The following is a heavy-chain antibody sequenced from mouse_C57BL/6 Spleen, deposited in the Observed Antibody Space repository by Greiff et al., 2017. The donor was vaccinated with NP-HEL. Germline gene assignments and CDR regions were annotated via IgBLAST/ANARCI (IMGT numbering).Heavy chain of an antibody. Sequence: QVQLQQPGAELVKPGASVKMSCKASGYTFTSYWITWVKQRPGQGLEWIGDIYPGSGSTNYNEKFKSKATLTVDTSSSTAYMQLSSLTSEDSAVYYCASHYDGYYYAMDYWGQGTSVTVSS. V-gene: IGHV1-55*01. CDR3: ASHYDGYYYAMDY. J-gene: IGHJ4*01. CDR1: GYTFTSYW. D-gene: IGHD1-2*01. CDR2: IYPGSGST.